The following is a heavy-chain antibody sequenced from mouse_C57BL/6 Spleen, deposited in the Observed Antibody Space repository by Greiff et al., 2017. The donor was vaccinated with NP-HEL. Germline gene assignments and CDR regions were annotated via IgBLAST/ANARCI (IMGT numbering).Heavy chain of an antibody. D-gene: IGHD3-3*01. CDR1: GYTFTSYW. J-gene: IGHJ2*01. V-gene: IGHV1-59*01. CDR2: IDPSDSYT. Sequence: QVQLQQPGAELVRPGTSVKLSCKASGYTFTSYWMHWVKQRPGQGLEWIGVIDPSDSYTNYNQKFKGKATLTVDTSSSTAYMQLSSLTSEDSAVYYCARLGQDYWGQGTTLTVSS. CDR3: ARLGQDY.